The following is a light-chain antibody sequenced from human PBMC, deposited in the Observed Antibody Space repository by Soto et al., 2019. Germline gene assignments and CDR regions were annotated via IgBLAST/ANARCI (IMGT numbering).Light chain of an antibody. CDR3: QQYGSSGT. J-gene: IGKJ1*01. CDR2: GAS. CDR1: QSVSNNY. Sequence: ETALTQSPGTLSLSPGERATLSCRASQSVSNNYLAWYQQKPGQAPRLLIYGASNRATGIPDRFSGSGSGTDFTLTISRLEPEDCAVYYCQQYGSSGTFGQGTKVDIK. V-gene: IGKV3-20*01.